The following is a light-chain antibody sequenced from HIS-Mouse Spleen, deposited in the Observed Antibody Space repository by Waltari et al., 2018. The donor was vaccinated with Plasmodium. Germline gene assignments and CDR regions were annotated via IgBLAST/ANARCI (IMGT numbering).Light chain of an antibody. Sequence: DIQMTQSPSSLSASVGDRVTITCRASQSISSYLNWYPQKPGKAPKLLIYAASSLESGVTSRFSGSGSGTYFTLTISSLQPADFATYYCQQSYSTWTFGQGTNVEIK. J-gene: IGKJ1*01. V-gene: IGKV1-39*01. CDR1: QSISSY. CDR3: QQSYSTWT. CDR2: AAS.